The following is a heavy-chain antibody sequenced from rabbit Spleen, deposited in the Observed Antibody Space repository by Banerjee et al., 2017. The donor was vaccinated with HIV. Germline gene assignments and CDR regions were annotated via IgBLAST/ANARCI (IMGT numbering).Heavy chain of an antibody. Sequence: EESGGGLVQPEGSLTLTCTASGFSFSSSYWICWVRQAPGKGLEWIACIYTGSSGSTYYASWAKGRFTITKTSSTTVTLQMTSLTAADTATYFCAGGDGGYGWALYTWGQGTLVTVS. CDR2: IYTGSSGST. CDR1: GFSFSSSYW. D-gene: IGHD6-1*01. V-gene: IGHV1S45*01. J-gene: IGHJ2*01. CDR3: AGGDGGYGWALYT.